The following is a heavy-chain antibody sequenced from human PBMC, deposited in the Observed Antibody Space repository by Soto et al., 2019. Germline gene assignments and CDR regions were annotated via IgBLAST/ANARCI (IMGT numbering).Heavy chain of an antibody. CDR1: GGSVSSNSAA. Sequence: SQTLSLTCAVSGGSVSSNSAAWNWIRQSPSRGLEWLGRTYYRSKWYNDYAVSVKSRITINPDTSKNQFSLQLNSVTPEDTAVYYCARGTDSGQWLVTFEFYYYGIHV. CDR2: TYYRSKWYN. CDR3: ARGTDSGQWLVTFEFYYYGIHV. J-gene: IGHJ6*01. D-gene: IGHD6-19*01. V-gene: IGHV6-1*01.